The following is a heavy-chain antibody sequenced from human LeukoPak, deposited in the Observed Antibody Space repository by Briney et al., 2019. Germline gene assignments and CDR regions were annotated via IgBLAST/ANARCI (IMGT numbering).Heavy chain of an antibody. J-gene: IGHJ5*02. CDR1: GYTFTSYY. Sequence: GASVKVSCKASGYTFTSYYTHWVRQAPGQGLEWMGIINPSGGSTGYAQRFQGRVTMTRDTSTSTVYMELSSLRSEDTAVYYCAREGDVLLWFEDWGQGTLVTVSS. D-gene: IGHD3-10*01. V-gene: IGHV1-46*01. CDR3: AREGDVLLWFED. CDR2: INPSGGST.